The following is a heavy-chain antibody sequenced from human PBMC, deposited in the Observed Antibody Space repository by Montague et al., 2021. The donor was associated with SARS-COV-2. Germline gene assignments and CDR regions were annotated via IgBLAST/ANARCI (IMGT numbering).Heavy chain of an antibody. J-gene: IGHJ4*02. V-gene: IGHV3-30-3*01. CDR3: AREGLSGSYYGFLDY. Sequence: SLSLSCAASGITFSSYAMHWVRQAPDKGLEWVAVISYDGSNKYYADPVKGRFTISRDNSKNTLYLQMNSLRAEDTAVYYCAREGLSGSYYGFLDYWGQGTLVTVSS. D-gene: IGHD3-10*01. CDR1: GITFSSYA. CDR2: ISYDGSNK.